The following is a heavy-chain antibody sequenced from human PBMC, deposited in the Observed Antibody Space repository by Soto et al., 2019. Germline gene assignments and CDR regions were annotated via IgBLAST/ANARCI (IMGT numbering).Heavy chain of an antibody. CDR2: ISSSSSYI. CDR1: GFTFSSYS. V-gene: IGHV3-21*01. Sequence: PGVSLRLSCAASGFTFSSYSMNWVRQAPGKGLEWVSSISSSSSYIYYADSVKGRFTISRDNAKDSLYLQMNSLRAEDTAVYYCARDGALGYCSSTSCIPSGGMDVWGQGTTVTVSS. D-gene: IGHD2-2*01. J-gene: IGHJ6*02. CDR3: ARDGALGYCSSTSCIPSGGMDV.